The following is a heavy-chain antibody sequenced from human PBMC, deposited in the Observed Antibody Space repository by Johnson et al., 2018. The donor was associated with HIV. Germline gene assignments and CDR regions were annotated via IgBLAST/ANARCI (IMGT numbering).Heavy chain of an antibody. CDR3: AKEGWAAAQEGWGAFDI. D-gene: IGHD6-13*01. CDR1: GFTFDDYA. V-gene: IGHV3-9*01. Sequence: VQLVESGGGLVQPGRSLRLSCAASGFTFDDYAMHWVRQAPGEALAWRSGLSWTRGSIGSADSVKGRFTISRDNDKNPLYLQMNSLRAEATAVYYRAKEGWAAAQEGWGAFDIWGQGTMVTVSS. J-gene: IGHJ3*02. CDR2: LSWTRGSI.